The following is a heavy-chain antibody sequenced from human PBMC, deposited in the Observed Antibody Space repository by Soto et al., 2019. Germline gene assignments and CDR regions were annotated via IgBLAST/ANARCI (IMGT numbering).Heavy chain of an antibody. CDR1: GFTFSSYW. Sequence: GGSLRLSCAASGFTFSSYWMSWVRQAPGKGLDWVANIKQDGSEKYYVDSVKGRFTISRDNAKNSLYLQMNSLRAEDTAVYYCARVDVLRFLEHAFDIWGQGTMVTVSS. V-gene: IGHV3-7*01. CDR3: ARVDVLRFLEHAFDI. J-gene: IGHJ3*02. D-gene: IGHD3-3*01. CDR2: IKQDGSEK.